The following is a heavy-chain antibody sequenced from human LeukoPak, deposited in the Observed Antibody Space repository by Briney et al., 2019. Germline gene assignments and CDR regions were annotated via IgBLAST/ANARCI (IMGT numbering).Heavy chain of an antibody. J-gene: IGHJ4*02. V-gene: IGHV4-59*01. CDR3: ARVTAARHPFDY. CDR1: GGSISSYY. D-gene: IGHD6-6*01. CDR2: IYYSGST. Sequence: SETLSLTCTVSGGSISSYYWSWIRQPPGKGLEWIGYIYYSGSTNYNPSLKSRVTISVDTSKNQFSLKLSSVTAADTAVYYCARVTAARHPFDYWGQGTLVTVSS.